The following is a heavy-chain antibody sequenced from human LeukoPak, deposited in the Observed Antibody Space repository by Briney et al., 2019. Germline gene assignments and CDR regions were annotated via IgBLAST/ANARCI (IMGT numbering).Heavy chain of an antibody. J-gene: IGHJ4*02. CDR3: ARLGIAAAGTSYYFDY. Sequence: PGESLKISCKGSGYSFTSYWIGWVRQMPGKGLEWMGIIYPGDSDTRFSPSFQGQVTISADKSISTAYLQWSSLKASDTAMYYCARLGIAAAGTSYYFDYWGQGTLVTVSS. CDR1: GYSFTSYW. CDR2: IYPGDSDT. V-gene: IGHV5-51*01. D-gene: IGHD6-13*01.